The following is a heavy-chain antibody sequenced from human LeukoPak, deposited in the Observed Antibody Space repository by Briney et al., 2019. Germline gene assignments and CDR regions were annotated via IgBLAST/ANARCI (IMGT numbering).Heavy chain of an antibody. J-gene: IGHJ4*02. CDR3: AGEGHYYDSSGYYYGGEDY. Sequence: SETLSLTCTVSGGSISSYYWSWIRQPAGKGLEWIGRTYTRGSTNYNPSLKSRVTMSVDTSKNQFSLKLSSVTAADTAVYYCAGEGHYYDSSGYYYGGEDYWGQGTLVTVSS. V-gene: IGHV4-4*07. CDR2: TYTRGST. D-gene: IGHD3-22*01. CDR1: GGSISSYY.